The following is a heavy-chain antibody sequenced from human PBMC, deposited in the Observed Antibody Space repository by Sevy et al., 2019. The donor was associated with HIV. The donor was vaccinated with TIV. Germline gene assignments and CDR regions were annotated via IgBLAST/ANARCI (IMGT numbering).Heavy chain of an antibody. CDR2: IYSGGST. CDR1: GFTVSSNY. CDR3: ARGWGDRSGYYPLDY. J-gene: IGHJ4*02. Sequence: GGSLRLSCAASGFTVSSNYMSWVRQAPGKGLEWVSVIYSGGSTYYADSVKGRFTISRDNSKNTLYLQMNSLRAGDTAVYYCARGWGDRSGYYPLDYWGQGTLVTVSS. V-gene: IGHV3-66*01. D-gene: IGHD3-22*01.